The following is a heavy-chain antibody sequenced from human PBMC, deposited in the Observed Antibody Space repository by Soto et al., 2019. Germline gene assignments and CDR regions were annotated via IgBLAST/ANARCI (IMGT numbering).Heavy chain of an antibody. CDR1: GGSISSGDYY. Sequence: QVQLQESGPGLVKPSQTLSLTCTVSGGSISSGDYYWSWIRRHPGKGLEWIGYIYYSGSTYYNPSLKSRVTISVDTSKNQFSLKLSSVTAADTAVYYCARWWSGSRQGFDPWGQGTLVTVSS. CDR2: IYYSGST. D-gene: IGHD3-3*01. J-gene: IGHJ5*02. V-gene: IGHV4-31*03. CDR3: ARWWSGSRQGFDP.